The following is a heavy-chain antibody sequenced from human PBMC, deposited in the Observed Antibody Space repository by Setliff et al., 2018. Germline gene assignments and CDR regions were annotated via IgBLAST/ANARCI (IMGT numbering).Heavy chain of an antibody. Sequence: SETLSLTCTVPGGSISSGTYYWSWIRQPAGKGLEWIGRIYTSGSTNYNPSLKSRVTMSLDTSKNQFSLKLTSVTAADTAVYFCARDNTILGATDHWGQGTLVTVSS. CDR2: IYTSGST. CDR1: GGSISSGTYY. V-gene: IGHV4-61*02. J-gene: IGHJ5*02. D-gene: IGHD1-26*01. CDR3: ARDNTILGATDH.